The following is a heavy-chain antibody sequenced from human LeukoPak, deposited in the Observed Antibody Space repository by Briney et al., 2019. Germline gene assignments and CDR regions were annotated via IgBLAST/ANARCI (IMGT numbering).Heavy chain of an antibody. V-gene: IGHV3-74*01. CDR2: INSDGSST. Sequence: SGGSLRLSCAASGFTFSNYWMHWVRQAPGKGLVWVSPINSDGSSTTSADSVKGRFTISRDNAKNTLYLQMNSLRAEDTAVYYCAKGGATVIDYWGQGTLVTVSS. J-gene: IGHJ4*02. CDR3: AKGGATVIDY. D-gene: IGHD4-17*01. CDR1: GFTFSNYW.